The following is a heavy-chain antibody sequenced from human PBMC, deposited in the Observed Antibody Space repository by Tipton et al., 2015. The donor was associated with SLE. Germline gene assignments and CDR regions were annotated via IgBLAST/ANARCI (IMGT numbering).Heavy chain of an antibody. CDR1: DDSISDYY. Sequence: GLVKPSETLSLTCTVSDDSISDYYWTWIRQPAGEGLEWIGRMYASGSTNYNPSLRSRAAMSVDTSKSHFSLKLTSVTAADTAVYYCARPAFSSSWYNWYFDLWGRGTLVTVSS. D-gene: IGHD6-13*01. CDR3: ARPAFSSSWYNWYFDL. J-gene: IGHJ2*01. CDR2: MYASGST. V-gene: IGHV4-4*07.